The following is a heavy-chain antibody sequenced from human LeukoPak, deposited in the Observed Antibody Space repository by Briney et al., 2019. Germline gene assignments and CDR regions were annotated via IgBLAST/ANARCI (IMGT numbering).Heavy chain of an antibody. CDR2: ISSSSYI. CDR3: ARDGEPYCSSTSCSNDY. V-gene: IGHV3-21*01. J-gene: IGHJ4*02. CDR1: GFTFSSYS. D-gene: IGHD2-2*01. Sequence: PGGSLRLSCAASGFTFSSYSMNWVRQAPGKGLEWVSSISSSSYIYYADSVKGRFTISRDNAKNSLYLQMNSLRAEDTAVYYCARDGEPYCSSTSCSNDYWGQGTLVTVSS.